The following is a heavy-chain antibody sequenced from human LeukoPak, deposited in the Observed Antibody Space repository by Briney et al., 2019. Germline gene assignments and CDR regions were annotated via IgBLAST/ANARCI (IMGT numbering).Heavy chain of an antibody. J-gene: IGHJ2*01. Sequence: PGGSLRLSCTASGFSFSNYAMNWVRQAPGKGLEWLSYISTSSTTIHYADSVKGRLTSSREDARNSLYLQMNSLRAEDTAVYFCARAPGNYYDSTGYWYFDLWGRGTLVTVSS. D-gene: IGHD3-22*01. CDR2: ISTSSTTI. CDR3: ARAPGNYYDSTGYWYFDL. CDR1: GFSFSNYA. V-gene: IGHV3-48*01.